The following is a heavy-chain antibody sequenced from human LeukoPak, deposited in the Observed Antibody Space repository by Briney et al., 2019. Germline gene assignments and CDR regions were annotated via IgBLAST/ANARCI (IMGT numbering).Heavy chain of an antibody. CDR3: ARGYSGYDLADY. J-gene: IGHJ4*02. CDR2: ISAYNGNT. V-gene: IGHV1-18*01. Sequence: ASVKVTCKASGYTFTSYGISWVRQAPGQGLEWVGWISAYNGNTNYAQKLQGRVTMTTDTSTSTAYMELRSLRSDDTAVYYCARGYSGYDLADYWGQGTLVTVSS. CDR1: GYTFTSYG. D-gene: IGHD5-12*01.